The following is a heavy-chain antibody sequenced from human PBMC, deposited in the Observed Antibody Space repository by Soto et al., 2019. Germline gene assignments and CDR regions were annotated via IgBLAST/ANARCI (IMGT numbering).Heavy chain of an antibody. J-gene: IGHJ4*02. CDR3: ARDGASMEHEFDY. V-gene: IGHV3-21*01. Sequence: EVQLVESGGGLVKPGGSLRLSCAASGFTFSSYSMNWVRQAPGKGLEWVSSISSSRSYIYYADSVKGRFTISRDNAKNSLYLQMNSLRAEDTAVYYCARDGASMEHEFDYWGQGTLVTVSS. D-gene: IGHD1-26*01. CDR2: ISSSRSYI. CDR1: GFTFSSYS.